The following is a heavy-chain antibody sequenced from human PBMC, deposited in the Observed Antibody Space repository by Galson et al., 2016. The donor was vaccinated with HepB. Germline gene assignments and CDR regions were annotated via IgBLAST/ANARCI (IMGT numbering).Heavy chain of an antibody. V-gene: IGHV1-3*01. J-gene: IGHJ4*02. Sequence: SVKVSCKASAYMFISYPLHWVRQAPGQRLEWMGWINAGNGNTNYSQKFQDRVTNTRDTSATTAYMELSSLRSEDTAVYFCARENYGGYVPVAYFDYWGQGTLVTVSS. CDR1: AYMFISYP. D-gene: IGHD5-12*01. CDR3: ARENYGGYVPVAYFDY. CDR2: INAGNGNT.